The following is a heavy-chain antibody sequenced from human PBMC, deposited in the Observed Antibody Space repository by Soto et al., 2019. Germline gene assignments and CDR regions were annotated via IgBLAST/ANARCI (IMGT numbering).Heavy chain of an antibody. V-gene: IGHV3-30*18. D-gene: IGHD3-22*01. CDR2: ISYDGSNK. J-gene: IGHJ4*02. CDR1: GFTFSSYG. CDR3: AKAHSRITMIVVVTLPDY. Sequence: QVQLVESGGGVVQPGRSLRLSCAASGFTFSSYGMHWVRQAPGKGLEWVAVISYDGSNKYYADSVKGRFTISRDNSKNTLYLQMNSLRAEDTAVYYCAKAHSRITMIVVVTLPDYWGQGTLVTVSS.